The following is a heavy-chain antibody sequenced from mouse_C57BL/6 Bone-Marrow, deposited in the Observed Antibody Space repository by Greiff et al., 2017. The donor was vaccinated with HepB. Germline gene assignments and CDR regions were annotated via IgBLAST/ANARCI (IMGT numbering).Heavy chain of an antibody. D-gene: IGHD2-5*01. J-gene: IGHJ3*01. CDR3: TRDPFYSNYEAWFAY. V-gene: IGHV5-9-1*02. Sequence: EVMLVESGEGLVKPGGSLKLSCAASGFTFSSYAMSWVRQTPEKRLEWVAYISSGGDYIYYADTVKGRFTISRDNARNTLYLQMSSLKSEDTAMYYCTRDPFYSNYEAWFAYWGQGTLVTVSA. CDR1: GFTFSSYA. CDR2: ISSGGDYI.